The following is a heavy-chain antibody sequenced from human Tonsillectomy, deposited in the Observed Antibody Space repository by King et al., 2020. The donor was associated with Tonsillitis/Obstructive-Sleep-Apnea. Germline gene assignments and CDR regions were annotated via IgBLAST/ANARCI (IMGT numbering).Heavy chain of an antibody. Sequence: QLVQSGAEVKKPGESLKISCKASGYMFNIYWIGWVRQMPGKGLEWMGIIYPGDSHTRYSLSFQGQVTISADKSISTVYLQWSRLKASDTAMYYCARLSSWSLADTEYFQHWGQGTLVTVSS. CDR3: ARLSSWSLADTEYFQH. J-gene: IGHJ1*01. D-gene: IGHD3-3*01. CDR2: IYPGDSHT. CDR1: GYMFNIYW. V-gene: IGHV5-51*01.